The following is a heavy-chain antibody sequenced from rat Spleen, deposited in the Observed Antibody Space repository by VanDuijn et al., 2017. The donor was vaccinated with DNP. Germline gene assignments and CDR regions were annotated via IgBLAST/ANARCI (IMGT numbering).Heavy chain of an antibody. J-gene: IGHJ2*01. CDR2: ISFSGGT. V-gene: IGHV3-1*01. CDR1: GYSITSNY. CDR3: ARWVYYFDY. Sequence: EVQLQESGPGLVKPSQSLSLTCSVTGYSITSNYWGWVRKFPGNKLEYIGHISFSGGTNYNPSLKSQISITRDTSKNQFFLHLSSVTTEDTATYYCARWVYYFDYWGQGVMVTVSS.